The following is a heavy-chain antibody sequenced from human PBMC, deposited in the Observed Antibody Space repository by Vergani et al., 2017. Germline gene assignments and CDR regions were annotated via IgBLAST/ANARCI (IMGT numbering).Heavy chain of an antibody. V-gene: IGHV3-23*01. CDR3: AKARDPNCKGGNCYSYYYGLDL. CDR1: GFTFSSYA. Sequence: EVQLLESGGNLIQPGGSLRLSCGASGFTFSSYAMTWVRLAPGKGLQWVSAISGSGGNTFYTDSVKGRITISRDNSKDTLYLQMNSLRVEDTAIYYCAKARDPNCKGGNCYSYYYGLDLWGQGTTVTVSS. CDR2: ISGSGGNT. J-gene: IGHJ6*02. D-gene: IGHD2-21*01.